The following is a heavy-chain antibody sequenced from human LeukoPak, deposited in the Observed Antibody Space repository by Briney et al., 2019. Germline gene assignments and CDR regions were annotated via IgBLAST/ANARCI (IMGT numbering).Heavy chain of an antibody. J-gene: IGHJ4*02. CDR2: INTNTGNP. Sequence: AASVTVSCTASGYTFTSYAMNWVRQAPGQGLEWMGWINTNTGNPTYAQGFTGRFVFSLDTSVSTAYLQISSLKAEDTAVYYCASDSDGNFDYWAREPWSPSPQ. V-gene: IGHV7-4-1*02. CDR1: GYTFTSYA. CDR3: ASDSDGNFDY. D-gene: IGHD5-24*01.